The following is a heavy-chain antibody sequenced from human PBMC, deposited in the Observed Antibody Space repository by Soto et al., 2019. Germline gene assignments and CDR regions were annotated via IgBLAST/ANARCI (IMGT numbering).Heavy chain of an antibody. CDR3: AREGPPFDY. V-gene: IGHV4-31*03. CDR2: IYYSGST. J-gene: IGHJ4*02. Sequence: PSETLSLTCTVSGGSISTGDYYWSWIRQHPGRGLEWIGYIYYSGSTYYNPSLKSRVTISVDTSKNQFSLKLSSVNAADTAVYYCAREGPPFDYWGQGTLVTVS. CDR1: GGSISTGDYY.